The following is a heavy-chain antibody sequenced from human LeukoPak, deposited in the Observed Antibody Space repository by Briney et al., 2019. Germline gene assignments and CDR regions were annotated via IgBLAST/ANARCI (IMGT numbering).Heavy chain of an antibody. J-gene: IGHJ5*02. Sequence: GASVKVSCKASGYTFTSYAMNWVRQAPGQGLEWMGWINTNTGNPTYAQGFTGRFVFSLDTSVSTAYLQISSLKAEDTAVYYCARRGTDYYDSSGYVNWFDPWGQGTLVTVSS. CDR3: ARRGTDYYDSSGYVNWFDP. D-gene: IGHD3-22*01. CDR2: INTNTGNP. V-gene: IGHV7-4-1*02. CDR1: GYTFTSYA.